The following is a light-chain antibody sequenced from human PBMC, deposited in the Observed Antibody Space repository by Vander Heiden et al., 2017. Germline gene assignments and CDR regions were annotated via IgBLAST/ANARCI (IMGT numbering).Light chain of an antibody. CDR3: QQYDNLPLT. V-gene: IGKV1-33*01. Sequence: DIQMTQSSSSLSASVGDRVTITCQASQDISNYLHWYQQKPGKAPKLMIYDACNLETGVPARFRGSASGTHFTFTISSLQPEDIATYYCQQYDNLPLTFGGGTKVEI. J-gene: IGKJ4*01. CDR1: QDISNY. CDR2: DAC.